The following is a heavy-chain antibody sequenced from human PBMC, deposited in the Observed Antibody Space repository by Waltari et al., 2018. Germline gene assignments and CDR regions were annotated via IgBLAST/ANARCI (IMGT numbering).Heavy chain of an antibody. J-gene: IGHJ4*02. CDR2: ISENGRNV. D-gene: IGHD3-9*01. Sequence: VQLLESGGGLVQPGESLRLSCPGPGFPFRTFSLSLVRQAPGKGLEWVSVISENGRNVYYADSVKDRFAISRDNSKNTLYLEMSSLRAEDTAVYFCAKDWRRSLDFFDWLLFALDYWGQGTLVTVSS. V-gene: IGHV3-23*01. CDR1: GFPFRTFS. CDR3: AKDWRRSLDFFDWLLFALDY.